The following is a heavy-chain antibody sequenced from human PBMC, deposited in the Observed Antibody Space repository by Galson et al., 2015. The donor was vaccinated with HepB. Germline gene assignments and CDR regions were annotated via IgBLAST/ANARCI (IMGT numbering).Heavy chain of an antibody. Sequence: SLRLSCAASGFTFRTSRMTWVRQGPGRGLEWVANINADGSDEFYVDSVKDRFTISGDNAKNPLYLQMNSLRAEDTVVYYCATDGGWCRLDPWGQGTLVPVTS. CDR3: ATDGGWCRLDP. J-gene: IGHJ5*02. CDR2: INADGSDE. D-gene: IGHD2-21*01. CDR1: GFTFRTSR. V-gene: IGHV3-7*01.